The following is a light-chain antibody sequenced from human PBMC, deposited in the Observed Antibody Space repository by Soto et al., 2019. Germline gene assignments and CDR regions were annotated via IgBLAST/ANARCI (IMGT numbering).Light chain of an antibody. CDR1: QSISNY. Sequence: DIQMTQSPFSLSASVGDRVTITCRASQSISNYLNWYQQKPGKAPQLLIYGASSLQSGVPSRFSGSGSGTDFTLTISSLQPEDFASYYCQQGYSTPAFGQGTKLEIK. CDR2: GAS. V-gene: IGKV1-39*01. J-gene: IGKJ2*01. CDR3: QQGYSTPA.